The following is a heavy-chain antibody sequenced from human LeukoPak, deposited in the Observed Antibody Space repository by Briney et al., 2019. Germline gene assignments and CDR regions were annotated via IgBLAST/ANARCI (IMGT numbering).Heavy chain of an antibody. J-gene: IGHJ4*02. CDR3: ARGQAYSSSWFDY. CDR1: GFTFSSYA. Sequence: GGSLRLSCAASGFTFSSYAMHWVRQAPGKGLEYVSAISSNGGSTYYANSVKGRFTISRDNSKNTLYLQMGSLRAEDMAVYYCARGQAYSSSWFDYWGQGTLVTVSS. V-gene: IGHV3-64*01. D-gene: IGHD6-13*01. CDR2: ISSNGGST.